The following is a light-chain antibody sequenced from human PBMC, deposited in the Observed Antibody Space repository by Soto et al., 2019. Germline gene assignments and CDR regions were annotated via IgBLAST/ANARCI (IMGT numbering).Light chain of an antibody. V-gene: IGKV3-11*01. CDR2: DAY. CDR1: QCCRGL. J-gene: IGKJ5*01. CDR3: QQRHMWPIT. Sequence: VLFTQSPVTLSLSPGERAPLSCRASQCCRGLFAWYQQKPGQAPRLLIYDAYNRATGIPPRFSGSGSGTDFTLTISSLEPEDAAVYYCQQRHMWPITFGQGTRLEIK.